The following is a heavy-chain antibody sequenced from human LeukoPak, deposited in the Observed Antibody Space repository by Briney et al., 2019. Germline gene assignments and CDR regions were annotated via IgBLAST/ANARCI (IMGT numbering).Heavy chain of an antibody. CDR2: IRQDGSEK. V-gene: IGHV3-7*05. Sequence: PGGSLRLSCAASGFTFSNYFMTWVRQAPGKGLEWVANIRQDGSEKYYVDSVKGRFTISRDNAKKSVHLQMDSLRAEDTALYYCARDTGSSDYWGQGTLVTVSS. D-gene: IGHD1-14*01. CDR1: GFTFSNYF. CDR3: ARDTGSSDY. J-gene: IGHJ4*02.